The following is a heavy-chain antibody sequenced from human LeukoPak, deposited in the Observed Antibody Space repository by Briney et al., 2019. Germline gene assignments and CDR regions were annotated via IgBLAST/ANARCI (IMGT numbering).Heavy chain of an antibody. CDR3: ARVGSSGSGVFDY. CDR1: GGSISSGGYS. V-gene: IGHV4-30-2*01. CDR2: FYHSGST. Sequence: ASETLSLTCEVAGGSISSGGYSWSWIRQPPGKGLEWIGYFYHSGSTYYNPSLKSRVTISVDRAKNQFSLKLSSLTAADPAVYYCARVGSSGSGVFDYWGQGTMVTVSS. J-gene: IGHJ4*02. D-gene: IGHD6-19*01.